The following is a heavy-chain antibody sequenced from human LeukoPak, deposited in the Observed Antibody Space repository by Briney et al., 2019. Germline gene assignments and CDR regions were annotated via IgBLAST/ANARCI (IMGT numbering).Heavy chain of an antibody. CDR3: ARRNRIAAASLLFDY. D-gene: IGHD6-13*01. CDR2: INHSGST. J-gene: IGHJ4*02. CDR1: GGSFSGYF. Sequence: SETLSLTCAVYGGSFSGYFWSWIRQPPGKGLEWIGEINHSGSTNYNPSLKSRVTISVDTSKNQFSLKLSSVTAADTAVYYCARRNRIAAASLLFDYWGQGTLVTVSS. V-gene: IGHV4-34*01.